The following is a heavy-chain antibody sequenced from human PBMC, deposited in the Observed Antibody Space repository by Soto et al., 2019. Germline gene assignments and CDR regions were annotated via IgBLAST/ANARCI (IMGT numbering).Heavy chain of an antibody. D-gene: IGHD3-10*01. CDR1: GYTFTSYD. Sequence: ASVKVSCKASGYTFTSYDMNWVRQATGQGLEWMGWMNPNSGNTGYTQKFQGRVTLTRNTSISTAYLELSSLSSEDTAVYYCARALKLGFGQLGFAPGGREPRATVS. J-gene: IGHJ5*02. CDR2: MNPNSGNT. CDR3: ARALKLGFGQLGFAP. V-gene: IGHV1-8*01.